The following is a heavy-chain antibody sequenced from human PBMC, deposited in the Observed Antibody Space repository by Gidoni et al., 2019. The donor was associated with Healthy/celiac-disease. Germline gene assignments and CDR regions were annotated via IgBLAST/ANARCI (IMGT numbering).Heavy chain of an antibody. Sequence: QVQLVESGGGVVQPGRSLRLSCAASGFTFSSYGMHWVRQAPGKGLEWVAVISYDGSNKYYADSVKGRFTISRDNSKNTLYLQMNSLRAEDTAVYYCAKDQEGGSWNYFDYWGQGTLVTVSS. D-gene: IGHD2-15*01. V-gene: IGHV3-30*18. J-gene: IGHJ4*02. CDR2: ISYDGSNK. CDR1: GFTFSSYG. CDR3: AKDQEGGSWNYFDY.